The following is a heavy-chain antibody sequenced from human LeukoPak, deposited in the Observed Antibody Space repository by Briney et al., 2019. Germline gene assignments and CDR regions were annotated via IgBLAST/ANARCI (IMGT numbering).Heavy chain of an antibody. CDR1: GFIFDDYT. Sequence: PGGSLRLSCAASGFIFDDYTMHWVRQAPGKGLEWVSLISWDDGSTYYADSVRGRFTISRDNSKNSLYLQMNSLRTEDTALYYCAKGMGATASRFDYWGQGTLVTVSP. CDR3: AKGMGATASRFDY. D-gene: IGHD1-26*01. V-gene: IGHV3-43*01. CDR2: ISWDDGST. J-gene: IGHJ4*02.